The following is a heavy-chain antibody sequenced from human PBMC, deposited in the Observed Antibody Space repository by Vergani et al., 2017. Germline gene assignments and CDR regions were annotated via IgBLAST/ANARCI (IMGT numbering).Heavy chain of an antibody. Sequence: EVQLLESGGGLVQPGGSLRLSCAASGFTFSSYAMSWVRQAPGKGREWVAAISGSGGSTYYADSVKGRFTISRDNAKNTLYLQMNSLRAEDTAVYYCAYSSGWYRGAFDIWGQGTMVTVSS. V-gene: IGHV3-23*01. D-gene: IGHD6-19*01. CDR2: ISGSGGST. CDR1: GFTFSSYA. J-gene: IGHJ3*02. CDR3: AYSSGWYRGAFDI.